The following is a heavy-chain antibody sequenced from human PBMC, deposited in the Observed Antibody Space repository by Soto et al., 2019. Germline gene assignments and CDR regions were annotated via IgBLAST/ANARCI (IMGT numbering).Heavy chain of an antibody. Sequence: QVQLVQSGAAVKKPGASVTVSCKASGYTFTSYAMHWVRQAPGQRLEWMGWINAGNGNTKYSQKFQGRVTITRDTSASTAYMELSSLRSEDTAVYYCARGFSGGDAEWFDPWGQGTLVTVSS. J-gene: IGHJ5*02. V-gene: IGHV1-3*01. CDR1: GYTFTSYA. CDR3: ARGFSGGDAEWFDP. D-gene: IGHD2-21*02. CDR2: INAGNGNT.